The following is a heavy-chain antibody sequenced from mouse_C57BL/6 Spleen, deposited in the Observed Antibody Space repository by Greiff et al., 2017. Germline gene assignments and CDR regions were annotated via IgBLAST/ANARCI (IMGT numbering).Heavy chain of an antibody. CDR1: GYTFTSYW. CDR3: ARIYYDYDGFAY. V-gene: IGHV1-69*01. J-gene: IGHJ3*01. Sequence: VQLQQSGAELVMPGASVKLSCKASGYTFTSYWMHWVKQRPGQGLEWIGEIDPSDSYTNYNQKFKGKSTLTVDKSSSTAYMQLSSLTSEDSAVYYCARIYYDYDGFAYWGQGTLVTVSA. D-gene: IGHD2-4*01. CDR2: IDPSDSYT.